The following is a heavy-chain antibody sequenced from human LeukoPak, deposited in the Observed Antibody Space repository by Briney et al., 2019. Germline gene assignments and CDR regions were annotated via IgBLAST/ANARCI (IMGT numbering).Heavy chain of an antibody. CDR2: IYPGDSDT. Sequence: GESLKISCKGSGYSFTSYWIAWVRQMPGKGLEWMGIIYPGDSDTRTSPSFQGQVTISADKSISTAYLQWSSLKASDTAMYYCARQHYYDSSGYATWGQGTMATVSS. J-gene: IGHJ3*01. CDR1: GYSFTSYW. D-gene: IGHD3-22*01. CDR3: ARQHYYDSSGYAT. V-gene: IGHV5-51*01.